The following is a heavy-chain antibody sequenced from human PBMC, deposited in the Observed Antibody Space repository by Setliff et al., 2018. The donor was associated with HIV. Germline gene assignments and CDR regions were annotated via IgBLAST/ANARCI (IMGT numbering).Heavy chain of an antibody. CDR3: AHSPEFYSSIV. CDR1: GFSLSNTRMG. D-gene: IGHD2-15*01. V-gene: IGHV2-5*02. Sequence: SGPTLVNPTETLTLTCTVSGFSLSNTRMGVSWIRQPPGKALEWLALIYWDNDERYNPSLKDRLSITKDTSKNQVVLTMTNMDPVDTATYYCAHSPEFYSSIVWGQGTLVTVSS. CDR2: IYWDNDE. J-gene: IGHJ4*02.